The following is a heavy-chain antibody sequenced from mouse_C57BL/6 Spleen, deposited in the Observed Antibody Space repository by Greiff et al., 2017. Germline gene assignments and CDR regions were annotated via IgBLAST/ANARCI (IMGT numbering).Heavy chain of an antibody. CDR3: AIYDVYSYAMGG. V-gene: IGHV5-15*01. D-gene: IGHD2-3*01. J-gene: IGHJ4*01. Sequence: EVQVVESGGGLVQPGGSLKLSCAASGFTFSDYGMAWVRQAPRKGPEWVAFISNLAYSIYYADTVTGRFTISRENAENTLYLEMSSLRSADTAMYYCAIYDVYSYAMGGWGQGTSVTVSS. CDR1: GFTFSDYG. CDR2: ISNLAYSI.